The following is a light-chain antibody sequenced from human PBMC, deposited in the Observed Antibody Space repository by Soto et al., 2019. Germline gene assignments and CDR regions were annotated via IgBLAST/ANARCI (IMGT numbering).Light chain of an antibody. J-gene: IGKJ3*01. CDR1: QSINNRY. CDR3: QQFGSSPGFT. V-gene: IGKV3-20*01. Sequence: ESVLTQSPGTLSLSPGERATLSCRASQSINNRYLAWYQQKPGQAPRLLIYASSSRATGIPDRFSCSGSGTDFPLTISRLEPEDFAVYYCQQFGSSPGFTFGPGTKVDI. CDR2: ASS.